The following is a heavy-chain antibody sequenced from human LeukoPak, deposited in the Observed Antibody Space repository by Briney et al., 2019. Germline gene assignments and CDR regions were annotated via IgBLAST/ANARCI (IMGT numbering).Heavy chain of an antibody. Sequence: GASVKVSCKASGYTFTSNNINWVRQAPGQGLEWMGWMNPKSGNTDYAQKFQGRLTMTRDTSTNTAYMELSGLRSDDTAVYYCARGYCSSTSCYYYYYYMDVWGQGTMVTVSS. V-gene: IGHV1-8*02. CDR2: MNPKSGNT. CDR3: ARGYCSSTSCYYYYYYMDV. D-gene: IGHD2-2*01. CDR1: GYTFTSNN. J-gene: IGHJ6*03.